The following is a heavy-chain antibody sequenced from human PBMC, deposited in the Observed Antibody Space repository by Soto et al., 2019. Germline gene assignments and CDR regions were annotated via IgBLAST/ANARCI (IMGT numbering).Heavy chain of an antibody. CDR1: GYTFTSCG. J-gene: IGHJ6*02. D-gene: IGHD2-2*01. CDR2: ISAYNGST. Sequence: ASVKVSCKASGYTFTSCGISWVRQAPGQGLEWMGWISAYNGSTNYAQKLQGRVTMTTDTSTSTAYMELRSLRSDDTAVYYCARATRSDCSSTSCIYYYYYGMDVWGQGTTVTVSS. V-gene: IGHV1-18*04. CDR3: ARATRSDCSSTSCIYYYYYGMDV.